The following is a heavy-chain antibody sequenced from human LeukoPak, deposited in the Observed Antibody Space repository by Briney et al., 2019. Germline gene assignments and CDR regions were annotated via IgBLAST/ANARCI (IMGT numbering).Heavy chain of an antibody. D-gene: IGHD5-24*01. CDR3: ARDVVEMATILAFDI. CDR2: INPSGGST. Sequence: ASVKVSCKASGYTFTSYYMHWVRQAPGQGLEWMGIINPSGGSTSYAQKFQGRVTMTRDTSISTAYMELSRLRSDDTAVYYCARDVVEMATILAFDIWGQGTMVTVSS. V-gene: IGHV1-46*01. J-gene: IGHJ3*02. CDR1: GYTFTSYY.